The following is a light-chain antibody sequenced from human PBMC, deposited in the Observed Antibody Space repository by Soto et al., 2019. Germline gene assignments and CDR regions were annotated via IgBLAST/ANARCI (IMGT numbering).Light chain of an antibody. Sequence: EIVMTQSPATLSVSPGERATLSCRASQSVSNNLAWYQQKPGQAPRILIYGASTRATGIPARLSGSGSGKEFSLTISSLQSEDFAVYYCQQYNNWPRTFGQGTKVEIK. CDR3: QQYNNWPRT. CDR1: QSVSNN. CDR2: GAS. V-gene: IGKV3-15*01. J-gene: IGKJ1*01.